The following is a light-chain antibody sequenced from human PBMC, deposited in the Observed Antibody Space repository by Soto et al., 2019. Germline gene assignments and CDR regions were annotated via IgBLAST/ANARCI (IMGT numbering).Light chain of an antibody. CDR3: QHSYSPPVT. J-gene: IGKJ5*01. CDR2: AAS. Sequence: DIQLTQSPPSLSASIGDRVTINCRASENIYRFLNWYQQKPGKAPKLLIYAASNLQSGVPSRFSGSGSGADFTLTISSLEPDDFGTYFCQHSYSPPVTFGQGTRLEI. V-gene: IGKV1-39*01. CDR1: ENIYRF.